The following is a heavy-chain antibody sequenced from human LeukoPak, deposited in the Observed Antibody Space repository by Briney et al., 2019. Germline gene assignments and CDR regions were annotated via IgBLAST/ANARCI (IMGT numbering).Heavy chain of an antibody. CDR2: TYYRSKWYN. D-gene: IGHD6-13*01. Sequence: SQTLSLTCAISGDSVCSNIAAWNWIRQSPSRGLEWLGRTYYRSKWYNDYAVSVKSRITINPDTSKNQFSLQLNSVTPEDTAVYYCARDGYSSTWNSEGAYYYYMDVWGKGTTVTVSS. J-gene: IGHJ6*03. V-gene: IGHV6-1*01. CDR1: GDSVCSNIAA. CDR3: ARDGYSSTWNSEGAYYYYMDV.